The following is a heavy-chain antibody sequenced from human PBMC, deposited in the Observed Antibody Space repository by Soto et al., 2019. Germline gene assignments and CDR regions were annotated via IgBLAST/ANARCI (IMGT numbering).Heavy chain of an antibody. CDR3: ARDRRIAAAVDWFDP. Sequence: GASVKVSCKASGYTFTSYGISWVRQAPGQGLEWMGWISAYNGNTNYAQKLQGRVTMTTDTSTSTAYMELRSLRSDDTAVYYCARDRRIAAAVDWFDPWGQGTLVTVSS. CDR2: ISAYNGNT. CDR1: GYTFTSYG. J-gene: IGHJ5*02. V-gene: IGHV1-18*01. D-gene: IGHD6-13*01.